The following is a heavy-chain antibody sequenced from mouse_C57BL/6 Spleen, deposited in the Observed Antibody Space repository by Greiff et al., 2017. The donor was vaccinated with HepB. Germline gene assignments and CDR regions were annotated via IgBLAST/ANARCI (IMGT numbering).Heavy chain of an antibody. CDR1: GYTFTSYW. CDR2: IDPSDSET. Sequence: QVQLQQPGAELVRPGSSVKLSCKASGYTFTSYWMHWVKQRPIQGLEWIGNIDPSDSETHFNQKFKDKATLTVDKSSSTAYMQLSSLTSEDSAVYYCANYYGSSRAWFAYWGQGTLVTVSA. D-gene: IGHD1-1*01. J-gene: IGHJ3*01. CDR3: ANYYGSSRAWFAY. V-gene: IGHV1-52*01.